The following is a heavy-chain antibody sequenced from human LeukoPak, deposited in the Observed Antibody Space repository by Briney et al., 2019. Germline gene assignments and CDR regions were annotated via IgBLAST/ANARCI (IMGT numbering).Heavy chain of an antibody. CDR1: GFTFSSYS. CDR2: ISSSSSYI. D-gene: IGHD3-3*01. Sequence: GRSLRLFSAASGFTFSSYSMNWVRQAPGKGLEWVSSISSSSSYIYYADSVKGRFTISRDNAKNSLYLQMNSLRAEDTAVYYCARDDYDFWSGYPNYWFDPWGQGTLVTVSS. CDR3: ARDDYDFWSGYPNYWFDP. V-gene: IGHV3-21*01. J-gene: IGHJ5*02.